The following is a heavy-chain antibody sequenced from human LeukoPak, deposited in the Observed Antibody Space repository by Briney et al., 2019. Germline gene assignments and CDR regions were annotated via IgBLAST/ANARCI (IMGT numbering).Heavy chain of an antibody. Sequence: GGSLRLSCAASGFTFSSYAMSWVRQAPGKGLEWVSGISGSGGSTYYADSVKGRFTISRDNSKNTLYLQMNSLRAEDTAVYYCAKDGLSGVFWSGYSNYWGQGTLVTVSS. CDR2: ISGSGGST. CDR3: AKDGLSGVFWSGYSNY. D-gene: IGHD3-3*01. J-gene: IGHJ4*02. V-gene: IGHV3-23*01. CDR1: GFTFSSYA.